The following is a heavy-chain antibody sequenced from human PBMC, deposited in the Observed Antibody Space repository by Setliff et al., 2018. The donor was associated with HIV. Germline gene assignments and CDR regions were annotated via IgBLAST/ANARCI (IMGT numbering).Heavy chain of an antibody. CDR3: ARDGPETYGDYERYYFDY. CDR1: GGPISSGSYY. D-gene: IGHD4-17*01. J-gene: IGHJ4*02. V-gene: IGHV4-61*02. Sequence: SETLSLTCTVSGGPISSGSYYWSWIRQPAGKGLEWIGRIYTSGSTKYNPSLKSRVTISVDTSKNQFSLKLSSVTAADTAVYYCARDGPETYGDYERYYFDYWGQGTLVTVSS. CDR2: IYTSGST.